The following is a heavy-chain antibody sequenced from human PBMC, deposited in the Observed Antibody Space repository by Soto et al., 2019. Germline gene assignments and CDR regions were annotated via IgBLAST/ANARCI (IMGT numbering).Heavy chain of an antibody. D-gene: IGHD3-10*01. J-gene: IGHJ6*02. Sequence: ASVKFSCKASGYTFTSYDINWVRQATGQGLEWMGWMNPNSGNTGYAQKFQGRVTMTRNTSISTAYMELSSLRSEDTAVYYCAREYYGSGSYPYYYYGMDVWGQGTTVTVSS. CDR3: AREYYGSGSYPYYYYGMDV. V-gene: IGHV1-8*01. CDR2: MNPNSGNT. CDR1: GYTFTSYD.